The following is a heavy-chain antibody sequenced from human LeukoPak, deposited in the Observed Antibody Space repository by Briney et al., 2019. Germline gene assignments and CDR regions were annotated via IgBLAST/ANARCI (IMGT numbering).Heavy chain of an antibody. CDR2: INAYGGNT. V-gene: IGHV3-23*01. CDR1: GFTFNTYA. J-gene: IGHJ4*02. D-gene: IGHD2-15*01. Sequence: GGSLRLSCAASGFTFNTYAMTWVRQAPGKGLEWVSSINAYGGNTYYVDSVKGRFAISGDNSKNTLYLQMHSLRVEDTAVYYCARIQSAFGPDYWGQGTLVTVSS. CDR3: ARIQSAFGPDY.